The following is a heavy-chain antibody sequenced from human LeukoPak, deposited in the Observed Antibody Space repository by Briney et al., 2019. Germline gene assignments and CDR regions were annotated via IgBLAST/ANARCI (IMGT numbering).Heavy chain of an antibody. CDR3: ARDLNYFDY. CDR2: ISSSGSTI. J-gene: IGHJ4*02. V-gene: IGHV3-11*04. Sequence: GGSLRLSCAASVFTFSDYYMSWLRQAPGKGLEWVSCISSSGSTIYYADSVKGRFTISRDNAKDSLYLQINSLRAEDTAVYYCARDLNYFDYWGQGTLVTVSS. CDR1: VFTFSDYY.